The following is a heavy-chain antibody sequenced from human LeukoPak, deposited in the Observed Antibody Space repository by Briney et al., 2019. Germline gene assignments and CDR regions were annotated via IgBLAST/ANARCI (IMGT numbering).Heavy chain of an antibody. V-gene: IGHV3-23*01. D-gene: IGHD3-16*02. CDR1: GLTFRTYA. J-gene: IGHJ4*02. CDR2: ISDSGGYT. Sequence: GGSLRLSCAASGLTFRTYAMSWVRQAPGKGLEWVSSISDSGGYTFYADSVKGRFTISRDNSKNTVYLQMNSLRAEDTAVYYCAKGGSYRSQPYFDYWGQGTPVTVSS. CDR3: AKGGSYRSQPYFDY.